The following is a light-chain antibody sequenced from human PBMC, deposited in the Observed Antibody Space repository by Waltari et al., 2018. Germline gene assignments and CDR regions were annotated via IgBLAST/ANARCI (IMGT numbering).Light chain of an antibody. V-gene: IGKV2-30*02. J-gene: IGKJ4*01. CDR3: MQGTHWPPT. CDR2: KVS. CDR1: QSLVHSDGNTY. Sequence: DVVMTQSPLSLPVTLGQPASISCRSTQSLVHSDGNTYLNWYQQRPGQSPRRLIYKVSNRDSGVPDRFSGSDSGTDFTLKSSRVEPEDVGVYYCMQGTHWPPTFGGGTKVEIK.